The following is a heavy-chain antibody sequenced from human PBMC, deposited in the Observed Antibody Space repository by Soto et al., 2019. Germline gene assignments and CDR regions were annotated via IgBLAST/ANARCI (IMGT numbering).Heavy chain of an antibody. V-gene: IGHV2-5*02. Sequence: QITLKESGPTLVKPTQTLPLTCTFSGFSLTTDRVGVGWIRQPPGEALEGLAVIYWDDSKTYRPSLESRLTITKDTSKNPVALTMTNMDSLDKATYYCAHAYGGRSLYWGQGTLVTVSS. CDR2: IYWDDSK. J-gene: IGHJ4*02. CDR3: AHAYGGRSLY. CDR1: GFSLTTDRVG. D-gene: IGHD1-26*01.